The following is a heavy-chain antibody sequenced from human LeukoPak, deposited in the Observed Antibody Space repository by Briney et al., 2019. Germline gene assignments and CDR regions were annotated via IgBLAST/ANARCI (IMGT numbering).Heavy chain of an antibody. V-gene: IGHV3-30-3*01. CDR2: ISYAGGNE. J-gene: IGHJ4*02. Sequence: GGSLRLSCAASGFTFSHYPMHWVRQAPGKGLEWVAVISYAGGNEYYADSVKGRFTISRDNAKNSLYLQMNSLRAEDTAVYYCAVSFDYWGQGTLVTVSS. D-gene: IGHD5/OR15-5a*01. CDR1: GFTFSHYP. CDR3: AVSFDY.